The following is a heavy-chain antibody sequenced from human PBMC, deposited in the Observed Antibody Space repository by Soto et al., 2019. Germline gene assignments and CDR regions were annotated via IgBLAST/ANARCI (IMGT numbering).Heavy chain of an antibody. D-gene: IGHD2-15*01. Sequence: EVQLVESGGGLVQPGGSLRLSCAASGFTFSSYWMHWVRQAPGKGLVWVSRINSDGSSTSYADSVKGRFTISRDNAKNTLYLPTNSLRAEDTAVYYCVRTSLVVAAATREDYWGQGTLVTVSS. CDR2: INSDGSST. CDR3: VRTSLVVAAATREDY. J-gene: IGHJ4*02. CDR1: GFTFSSYW. V-gene: IGHV3-74*01.